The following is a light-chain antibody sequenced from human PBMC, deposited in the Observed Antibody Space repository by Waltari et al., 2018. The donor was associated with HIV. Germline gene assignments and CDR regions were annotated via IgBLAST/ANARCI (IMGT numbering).Light chain of an antibody. V-gene: IGKV1-33*01. Sequence: DIQMTQSPSSLSASAGDRLTITCQASQDITNCLNWYQQKPGRAPKLLIYDASTLETGVPSRFSGSGSGTDFTFTIDSLQPEDVATYYCQQCHTLPLTFGGGTKMEI. CDR1: QDITNC. CDR2: DAS. J-gene: IGKJ4*01. CDR3: QQCHTLPLT.